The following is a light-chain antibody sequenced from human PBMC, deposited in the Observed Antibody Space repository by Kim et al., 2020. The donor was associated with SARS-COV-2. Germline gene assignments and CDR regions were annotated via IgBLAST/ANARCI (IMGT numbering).Light chain of an antibody. CDR1: QHVNSY. Sequence: SLSPADKAALSSRADQHVNSYLAWYQQQPARAPRRLLYDASNRAAGSPARFSGSGSGAAFTLTIASLEPEDFSVYYCQHRSDWRDTFGQGTKLEI. CDR3: QHRSDWRDT. CDR2: DAS. J-gene: IGKJ2*01. V-gene: IGKV3-11*01.